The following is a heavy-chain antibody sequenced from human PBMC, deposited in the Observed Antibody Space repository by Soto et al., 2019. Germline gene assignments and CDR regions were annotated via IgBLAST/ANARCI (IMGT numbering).Heavy chain of an antibody. J-gene: IGHJ4*02. V-gene: IGHV3-23*01. CDR1: GFTFSSYG. Sequence: GGSLRLSCAASGFTFSSYGMHWVRQAPGKGLEWVSAISGSGGSTYYADSVKGRFTISRDNSKNTLYLQMNSLRAEDTAVYYCAKEDIVVVPAAMVDYWGQGTLVTVSS. CDR3: AKEDIVVVPAAMVDY. D-gene: IGHD2-2*01. CDR2: ISGSGGST.